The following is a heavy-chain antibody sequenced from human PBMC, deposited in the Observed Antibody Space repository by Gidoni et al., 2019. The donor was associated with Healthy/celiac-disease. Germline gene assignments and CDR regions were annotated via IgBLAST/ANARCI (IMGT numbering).Heavy chain of an antibody. CDR2: INHSGSP. CDR1: GVSFSGYY. D-gene: IGHD3-3*01. Sequence: QVQLQQWGAGLLKPSETLSLTCAVYGVSFSGYYWSWIRPPPGKGLEWIGEINHSGSPNYNPSLKSRVTISVDTSKNQFSLKLSSVTAADTAVYYCARGLFRGFLEWLPYDYWGQGTLVTVSS. J-gene: IGHJ4*02. CDR3: ARGLFRGFLEWLPYDY. V-gene: IGHV4-34*01.